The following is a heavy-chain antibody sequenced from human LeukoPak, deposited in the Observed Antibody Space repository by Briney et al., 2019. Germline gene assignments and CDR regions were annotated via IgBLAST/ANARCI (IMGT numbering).Heavy chain of an antibody. Sequence: PGGSLRLSCAASGFTVSSNYMSWVRQAPGKGLEWVSVIYSGGSTYYADSVKGRFTISRDNAKKSLYLQMNSLRDEDTAVYYCAREGLALDYWGQGTLVTVSS. CDR2: IYSGGST. J-gene: IGHJ4*02. V-gene: IGHV3-53*01. CDR1: GFTVSSNY. CDR3: AREGLALDY. D-gene: IGHD3/OR15-3a*01.